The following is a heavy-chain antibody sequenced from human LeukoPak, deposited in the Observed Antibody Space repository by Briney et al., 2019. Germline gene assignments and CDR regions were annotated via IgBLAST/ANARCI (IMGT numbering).Heavy chain of an antibody. Sequence: GGSLRLSCAASGFTFSSNYMSWVRQAPGKGLEWVSVIYSGGSTYYADSVKGRFTISRDNSKNTLYLQMNSLRAEDTAVYYCASTVPLRFLEWLSYFDYWGQGTLVTVSS. V-gene: IGHV3-66*01. CDR2: IYSGGST. J-gene: IGHJ4*02. CDR1: GFTFSSNY. D-gene: IGHD3-3*01. CDR3: ASTVPLRFLEWLSYFDY.